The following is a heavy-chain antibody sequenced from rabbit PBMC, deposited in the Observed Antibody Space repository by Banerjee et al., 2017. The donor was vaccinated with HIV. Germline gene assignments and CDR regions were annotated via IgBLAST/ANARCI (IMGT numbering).Heavy chain of an antibody. CDR2: INTSSGNT. V-gene: IGHV1S45*01. D-gene: IGHD3-1*01. CDR1: GFTLSSYV. CDR3: ARHVHFVGSDL. J-gene: IGHJ6*01. Sequence: QEQLEESGGGLVKPEGSLKLSCTVSGFTLSSYVMCWVRQAPGKGLEWIGCINTSSGNTVYASWAKGRFTISKPSSTTVTLQMTSLTAADTATYFCARHVHFVGSDLWGPGTLVTVS.